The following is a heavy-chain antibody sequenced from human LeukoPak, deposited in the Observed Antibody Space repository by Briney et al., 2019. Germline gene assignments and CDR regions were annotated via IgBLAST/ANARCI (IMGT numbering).Heavy chain of an antibody. CDR2: INSDGSST. V-gene: IGHV3-74*01. CDR3: ARVRDLRLYYYDSSGYHAFDI. D-gene: IGHD3-22*01. Sequence: PGGSLRLSCAASGFTFSKAWMSWVRQAPGKGLVWVSRINSDGSSTSYADSVKGRFTISRDNAKNTLYLQMNSLRAEDTAVYYCARVRDLRLYYYDSSGYHAFDIWGQGTMVTVSS. CDR1: GFTFSKAW. J-gene: IGHJ3*02.